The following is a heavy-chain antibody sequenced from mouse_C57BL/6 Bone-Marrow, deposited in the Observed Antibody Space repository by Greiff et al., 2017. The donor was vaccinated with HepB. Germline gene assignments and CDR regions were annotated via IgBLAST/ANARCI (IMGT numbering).Heavy chain of an antibody. CDR3: ARLSYLDFDV. Sequence: EVKLMESGGGLVKPGGSLKLSCAASGFTFSSYAMSWVRQTPEKRLEWVATISDGGSYTYYPDNVKGRFTISRDNAKNNLYLQMSHLKSEDTAMYYCARLSYLDFDVWGTGTTVTVSS. J-gene: IGHJ1*03. CDR1: GFTFSSYA. CDR2: ISDGGSYT. D-gene: IGHD5-5*01. V-gene: IGHV5-4*03.